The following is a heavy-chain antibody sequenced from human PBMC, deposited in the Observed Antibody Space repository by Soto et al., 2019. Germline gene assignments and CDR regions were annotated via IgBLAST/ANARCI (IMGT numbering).Heavy chain of an antibody. CDR3: AKGQHCSSTSCYFYYYGTDV. D-gene: IGHD2-2*01. CDR2: ISYDGSNK. Sequence: QVQLVESGGGVVQPGRSLRLSCAASGFIFNTYDMHWVRQAPGKGLEWVAVISYDGSNKYYADSLKGRLTISRDNSKKMLYLQMNSLRPEDTAVYYCAKGQHCSSTSCYFYYYGTDVWGQGTKVAVSS. J-gene: IGHJ6*02. V-gene: IGHV3-30*18. CDR1: GFIFNTYD.